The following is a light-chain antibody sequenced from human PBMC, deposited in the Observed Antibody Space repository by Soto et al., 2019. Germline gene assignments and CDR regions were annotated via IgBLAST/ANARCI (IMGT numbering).Light chain of an antibody. CDR3: SSYTNFNTRACV. J-gene: IGLJ1*01. Sequence: QSVLTHPASVSETPGQSITISCTGTSGDIGSYNRVSWYQQHPGKAPKLIIYEVTDRPSGVSNRFSGSKSGNTASLTISGLQAEDEAEYYCSSYTNFNTRACVFGTGTKVTAL. CDR1: SGDIGSYNR. CDR2: EVT. V-gene: IGLV2-14*01.